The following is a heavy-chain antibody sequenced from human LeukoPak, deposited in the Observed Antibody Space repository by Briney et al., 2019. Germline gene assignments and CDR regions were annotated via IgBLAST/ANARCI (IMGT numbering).Heavy chain of an antibody. CDR1: GYTFTSYG. CDR2: ISAYNGNT. CDR3: ARDLGVGGYCSSTSCSWFDP. J-gene: IGHJ5*02. V-gene: IGHV1-18*04. D-gene: IGHD2-2*01. Sequence: ASVKVSCKASGYTFTSYGISWVRQAPGQGLEWMGWISAYNGNTNYAQKLQSRVTMTTDTSTSTAYMELRSPRSDDTAVYYCARDLGVGGYCSSTSCSWFDPWGQGTLVTVSS.